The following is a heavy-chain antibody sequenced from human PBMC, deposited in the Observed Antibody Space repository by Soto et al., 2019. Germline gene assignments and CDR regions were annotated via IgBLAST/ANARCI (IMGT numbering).Heavy chain of an antibody. J-gene: IGHJ4*02. CDR3: ARGRWGSSAY. D-gene: IGHD6-6*01. CDR1: DGSFSGYY. V-gene: IGHV4-34*01. CDR2: INHSGST. Sequence: SETLSLTCAVYDGSFSGYYCSWIRQPPGKGLEWIGEINHSGSTNYNPSLKSRVTISVDTSKNQFSLKLSSVTAVDTAVYYCARGRWGSSAYWGQGTLVTVSS.